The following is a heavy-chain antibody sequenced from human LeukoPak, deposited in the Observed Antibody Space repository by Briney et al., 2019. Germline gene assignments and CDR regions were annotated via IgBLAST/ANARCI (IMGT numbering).Heavy chain of an antibody. CDR1: GYSFTSYW. J-gene: IGHJ4*02. Sequence: GESLKISCKGSGYSFTSYWIGWVRQMPGKGLEWMGIIYPGDSDTRYSPSFQGQVTISADKSISTAYLQWSSLKASDTAMYYCARNIGYCSSTSCNYYFDYWGQGTLVTVSS. V-gene: IGHV5-51*01. CDR2: IYPGDSDT. CDR3: ARNIGYCSSTSCNYYFDY. D-gene: IGHD2-2*01.